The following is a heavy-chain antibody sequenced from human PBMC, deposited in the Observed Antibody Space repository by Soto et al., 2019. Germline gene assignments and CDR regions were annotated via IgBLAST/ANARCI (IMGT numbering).Heavy chain of an antibody. CDR1: GFTFSSFA. Sequence: EVQLLESGGGLVQPGGSLRLSCAASGFTFSSFAMKWVRQAPGKGLEWVSVIGSGGDGIHYADSVKGRFTISRGNSKNTGDPPMNSLGAEDTAVYYRATYGQPLMDSWGQGTLVTVSS. J-gene: IGHJ4*02. CDR2: IGSGGDGI. D-gene: IGHD4-17*01. CDR3: ATYGQPLMDS. V-gene: IGHV3-23*01.